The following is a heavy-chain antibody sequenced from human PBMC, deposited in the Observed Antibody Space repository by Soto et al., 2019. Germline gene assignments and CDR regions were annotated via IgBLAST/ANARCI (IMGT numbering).Heavy chain of an antibody. V-gene: IGHV4-59*08. D-gene: IGHD3-9*01. CDR1: GGSISDYY. J-gene: IGHJ6*02. Sequence: ASETLSLTCTVSGGSISDYYWSWIRQPPGKGLEWIGYFSYVRGTNNSPSLKSRATISGDTSKNQLSLNLSSVTAADTAVYYCARHLYYDISPGYLRPYHYYGMDVWGQGTTVTVSS. CDR2: FSYVRGT. CDR3: ARHLYYDISPGYLRPYHYYGMDV.